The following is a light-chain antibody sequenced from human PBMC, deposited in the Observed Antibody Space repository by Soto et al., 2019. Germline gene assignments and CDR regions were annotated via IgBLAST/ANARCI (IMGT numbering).Light chain of an antibody. CDR3: TSKTSSITYV. CDR1: SSDVGGYNY. CDR2: EVS. J-gene: IGLJ1*01. V-gene: IGLV2-14*01. Sequence: QSVLTQPASVSGSPGQSITISCTGTSSDVGGYNYVSWYQQHPGKAPKLMIYEVSSRPSGVSNRFSGSKSGNTASLTISGLQAEDEADYYCTSKTSSITYVVGTGTKVTVL.